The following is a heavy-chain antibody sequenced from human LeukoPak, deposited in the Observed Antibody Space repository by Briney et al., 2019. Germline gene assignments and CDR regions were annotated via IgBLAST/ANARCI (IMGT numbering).Heavy chain of an antibody. CDR2: IYYSGST. V-gene: IGHV4-59*01. CDR1: GGSISYYY. CDR3: ARAVEGRYSSSSWGYYYYMDV. D-gene: IGHD6-6*01. J-gene: IGHJ6*03. Sequence: SETLSLTCTVSGGSISYYYWSWIRQPPGKGLEWIGYIYYSGSTTYNPSLKSRVTISVDTSKNQFSLKLSSVTAADTAVYYCARAVEGRYSSSSWGYYYYMDVWGKGTTVTVSS.